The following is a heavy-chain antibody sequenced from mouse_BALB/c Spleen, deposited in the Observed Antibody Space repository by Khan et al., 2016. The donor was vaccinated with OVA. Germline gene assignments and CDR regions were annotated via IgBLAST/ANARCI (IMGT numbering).Heavy chain of an antibody. J-gene: IGHJ4*01. V-gene: IGHV5-6*01. CDR1: GFIFSSYG. CDR2: ISSGGTYT. D-gene: IGHD1-2*01. Sequence: EVQLVESGGDLVNPGGSLKLSCAASGFIFSSYGMSWVRQTPDKRLEWVATISSGGTYTYYPDSVKGRFTISRDNAKNTLSLQMSSLKSEDTAMYYCTGFITTTTGDYYAMDYWGQGTSVTVSS. CDR3: TGFITTTTGDYYAMDY.